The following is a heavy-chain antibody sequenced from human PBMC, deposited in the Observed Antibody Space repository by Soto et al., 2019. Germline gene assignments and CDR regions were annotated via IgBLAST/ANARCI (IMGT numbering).Heavy chain of an antibody. CDR2: ISGSGGST. CDR3: AKDSNVWGSYRYTDY. Sequence: GGSLRLSCAASGFPFSSYAMSWVRQAPGKGLEWVSAISGSGGSTYYADSVKGRFTISRDNSKNTLYLQMNSLRAEDTAVYYCAKDSNVWGSYRYTDYWGQGTLVTVSS. D-gene: IGHD3-16*02. CDR1: GFPFSSYA. J-gene: IGHJ4*02. V-gene: IGHV3-23*01.